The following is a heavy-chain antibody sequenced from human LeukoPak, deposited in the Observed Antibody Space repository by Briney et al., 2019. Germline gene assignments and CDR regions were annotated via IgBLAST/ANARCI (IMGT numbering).Heavy chain of an antibody. CDR2: ISGSGAST. D-gene: IGHD7-27*01. J-gene: IGHJ4*02. CDR1: GFTLSTNA. CDR3: AKDGGLWVSAHWGDS. V-gene: IGHV3-23*01. Sequence: GGSLRLSCLTSGFTLSTNAMSWVRQAPGKGLEWISGISGSGASTYYADSVQGRFTISRDNSKSTLCLQMNSLRAEDTAVYYCAKDGGLWVSAHWGDSWGRGTLVTVSS.